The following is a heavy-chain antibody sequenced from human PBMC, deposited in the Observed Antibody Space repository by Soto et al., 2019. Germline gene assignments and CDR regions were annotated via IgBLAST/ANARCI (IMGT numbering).Heavy chain of an antibody. Sequence: ASVKVSCKASGYTFTSYGISWVRQAPGHGLEWMGWISAYNGNTNYAQKLQGRVTMTTDTSTSTAYMELRSLRSDDTAVYYCARGNYYGSGNDYYYGMDVWGQGTTVTVSS. CDR3: ARGNYYGSGNDYYYGMDV. V-gene: IGHV1-18*01. CDR1: GYTFTSYG. CDR2: ISAYNGNT. D-gene: IGHD3-10*01. J-gene: IGHJ6*02.